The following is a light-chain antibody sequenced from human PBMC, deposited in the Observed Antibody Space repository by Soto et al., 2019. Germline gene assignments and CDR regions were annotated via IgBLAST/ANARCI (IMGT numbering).Light chain of an antibody. J-gene: IGKJ3*01. Sequence: DIQMTQSPSSLSASVGDRITITCQASQDISNYLNCYQQKPGKAPKLLIYDASNLEKGVPSRVSGSGSETDFTFTISRLQPEDIATYYCQQYDNLPPFTFGPGTKVDIK. CDR2: DAS. V-gene: IGKV1-33*01. CDR3: QQYDNLPPFT. CDR1: QDISNY.